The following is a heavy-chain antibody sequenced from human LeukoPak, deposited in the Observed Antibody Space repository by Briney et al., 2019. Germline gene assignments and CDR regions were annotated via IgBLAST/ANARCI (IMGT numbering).Heavy chain of an antibody. J-gene: IGHJ5*02. CDR3: ASSLSTSSKYNWFDP. D-gene: IGHD2-2*01. CDR2: IYTSGST. CDR1: GGSISSGSYY. Sequence: SQTLSLTCTVSGGSISSGSYYWSWLRQPAGKGLDWIVRIYTSGSTNSNPSLKSRVTISVDTSKNQFSLKLSSVTAADTAVYYCASSLSTSSKYNWFDPWGQGTLVTVSS. V-gene: IGHV4-61*02.